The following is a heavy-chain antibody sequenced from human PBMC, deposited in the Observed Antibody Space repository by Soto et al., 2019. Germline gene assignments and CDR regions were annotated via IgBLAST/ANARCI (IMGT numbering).Heavy chain of an antibody. CDR1: GYTFTGYY. Sequence: ASVKVSCKASGYTFTGYYIHRLRQSPGQGLEWMGWINPNSGATNQAQKFQGRVTMARDTSISTAYMEPSRLTSDDTAVYYCARDAVSTIGDFDYWGQGTLVTVSS. CDR3: ARDAVSTIGDFDY. J-gene: IGHJ4*02. D-gene: IGHD5-12*01. CDR2: INPNSGAT. V-gene: IGHV1-2*02.